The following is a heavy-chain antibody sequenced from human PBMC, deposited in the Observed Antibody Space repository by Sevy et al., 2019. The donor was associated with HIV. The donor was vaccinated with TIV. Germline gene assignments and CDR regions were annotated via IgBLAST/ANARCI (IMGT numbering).Heavy chain of an antibody. CDR1: GYTFTSYG. J-gene: IGHJ3*02. D-gene: IGHD3-3*01. Sequence: ASVKVSCTASGYTFTSYGISWVRQAPGQGLEWMGWISAYNGNTNYAQKLQGRVTLTTDTSTSTAYMELRSLSSDDTAEYYCARGYYDCCRGYYRRDAFDIWGQGTMVTVSS. CDR3: ARGYYDCCRGYYRRDAFDI. CDR2: ISAYNGNT. V-gene: IGHV1-18*01.